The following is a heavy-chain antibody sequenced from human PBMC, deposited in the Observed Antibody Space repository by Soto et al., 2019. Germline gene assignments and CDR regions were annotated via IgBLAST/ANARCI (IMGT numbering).Heavy chain of an antibody. V-gene: IGHV3-23*01. CDR1: GFTFSSYA. D-gene: IGHD3-10*01. Sequence: GGSLRLSCAASGFTFSSYAMSWVRQAPGKGLEWVSAISGSGGSTYYVDSLKGRFTISRDNAKNSLYLHMNSLRAEDTAIYYCASARDYYFEYWGQGTLVTVSS. CDR2: ISGSGGST. CDR3: ASARDYYFEY. J-gene: IGHJ4*02.